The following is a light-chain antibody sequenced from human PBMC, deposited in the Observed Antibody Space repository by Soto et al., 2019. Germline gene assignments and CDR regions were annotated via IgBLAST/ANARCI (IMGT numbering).Light chain of an antibody. V-gene: IGKV3D-20*01. CDR1: QSLNTNF. J-gene: IGKJ4*01. CDR2: DAS. Sequence: IVLTQSPATLSLSPGERATLSCGASQSLNTNFIAWYQKKPGLAPRPLIFDASFRAPGIPDRFSGSGSGNAFSLTIRRLEPEDSAVYFCHRFSDRPTFGGGT. CDR3: HRFSDRPT.